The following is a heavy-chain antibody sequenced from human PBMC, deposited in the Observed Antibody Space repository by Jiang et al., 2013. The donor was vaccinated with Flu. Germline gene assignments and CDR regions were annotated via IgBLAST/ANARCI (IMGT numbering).Heavy chain of an antibody. CDR3: ATSPRDFYDGGGYIPGSHYYYGLDV. CDR2: INPGGGRT. Sequence: SGAEVKKPGASVKVSCKASGYTFTSYYLHWVRQAPGQGLEWMGIINPGGGRTSYAQRFQGRVTMTRDTSTITVYMELSRLRSEDTAIYYCATSPRDFYDGGGYIPGSHYYYGLDVWGQGTTVTVSS. V-gene: IGHV1-46*01. D-gene: IGHD3-22*01. CDR1: GYTFTSYY. J-gene: IGHJ6*02.